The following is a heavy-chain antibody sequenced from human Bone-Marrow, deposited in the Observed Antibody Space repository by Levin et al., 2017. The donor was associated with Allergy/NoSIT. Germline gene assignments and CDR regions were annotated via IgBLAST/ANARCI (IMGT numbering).Heavy chain of an antibody. J-gene: IGHJ5*02. CDR1: GFTFSSYA. V-gene: IGHV3-30*04. Sequence: LSLTCAASGFTFSSYAMHWVRQAPGKGLEWVAVISYDGSNKYYADSVKGRFTISRDNSKNTLYLQMNSLRAEDTAVYYCARVRHLNWFDPWGQGTLVTVSS. CDR3: ARVRHLNWFDP. CDR2: ISYDGSNK.